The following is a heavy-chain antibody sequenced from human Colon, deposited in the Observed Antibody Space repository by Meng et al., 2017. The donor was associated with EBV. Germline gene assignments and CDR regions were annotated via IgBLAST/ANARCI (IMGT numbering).Heavy chain of an antibody. CDR1: GASISSNNW. CDR3: ARGNAYNAPSFDY. V-gene: IGHV4-4*02. CDR2: IYHGGNT. J-gene: IGHJ4*02. D-gene: IGHD5-24*01. Sequence: QGPLQESGPGLVEPSGTLSLTCAVSGASISSNNWWSWVRQPPGKGLEWIGEIYHGGNTNYNPSLKSRVTISVDRSNDQFSLSLSSVTAADTAVYYCARGNAYNAPSFDYWGQGTLVTVS.